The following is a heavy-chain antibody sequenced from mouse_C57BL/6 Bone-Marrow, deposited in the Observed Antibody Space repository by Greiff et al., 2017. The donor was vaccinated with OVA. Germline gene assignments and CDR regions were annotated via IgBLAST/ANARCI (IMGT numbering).Heavy chain of an antibody. V-gene: IGHV14-3*01. CDR3: ASAPSLLRYDFDV. CDR2: IDPATGNT. D-gene: IGHD1-1*01. J-gene: IGHJ1*03. CDR1: GFNIKNTY. Sequence: EVQLHQSVAELVRPGASVKLSCTASGFNIKNTYMHWVKQRPEQGLEWIGRIDPATGNTKYPPKFPCKATITADTSSNTAYLQRSSLTSEDTAIYYCASAPSLLRYDFDVWGTGTTVTVSS.